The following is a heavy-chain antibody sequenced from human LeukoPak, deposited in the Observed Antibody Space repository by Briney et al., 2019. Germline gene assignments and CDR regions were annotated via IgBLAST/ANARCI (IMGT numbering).Heavy chain of an antibody. Sequence: GGSLRLSCAASGFTFSSYEMNWVRQAPGKGLEWVSYISSSGSTIYYADSVKGRFTISRDNAKNSLCMQMNSLSAEDTAVYYCAREGPGWAAAAGKPFNWFDPWGQGTLVTVSS. V-gene: IGHV3-48*03. CDR3: AREGPGWAAAAGKPFNWFDP. CDR2: ISSSGSTI. D-gene: IGHD6-13*01. CDR1: GFTFSSYE. J-gene: IGHJ5*02.